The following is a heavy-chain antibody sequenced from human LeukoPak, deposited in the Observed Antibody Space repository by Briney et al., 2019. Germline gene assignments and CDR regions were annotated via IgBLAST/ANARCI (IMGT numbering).Heavy chain of an antibody. CDR2: IYYSGST. Sequence: PSETLSLTCTVSGGSISTSNYYWGWIRQPPGKGLEWIGNIYYSGSTYYNPSLKSRVTISVDTSKNQFSLKLNSVTAADTAVYYCARVSGYDWESFYDYWGQGTLVTVSS. V-gene: IGHV4-39*07. J-gene: IGHJ4*02. CDR3: ARVSGYDWESFYDY. CDR1: GGSISTSNYY. D-gene: IGHD5-12*01.